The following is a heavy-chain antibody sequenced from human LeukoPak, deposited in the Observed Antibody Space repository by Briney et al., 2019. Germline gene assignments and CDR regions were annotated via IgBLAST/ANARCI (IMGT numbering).Heavy chain of an antibody. CDR3: ARDRDGLHDDTSQQVDY. Sequence: ASVTVSCKASGYTFTSYGISWVRQAPGQGLEWMGWISSYNGNTNYAQKLQGRVTITTDTSTSTASMEMTSLRSDDTAVYYCARDRDGLHDDTSQQVDYWGQGTLVTVSS. J-gene: IGHJ4*02. V-gene: IGHV1-18*01. D-gene: IGHD3-22*01. CDR2: ISSYNGNT. CDR1: GYTFTSYG.